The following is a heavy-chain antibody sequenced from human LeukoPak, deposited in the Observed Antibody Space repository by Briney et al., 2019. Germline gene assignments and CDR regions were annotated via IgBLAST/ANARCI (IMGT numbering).Heavy chain of an antibody. Sequence: GGSLRLSCAASEFTFSSYWMSRVRQAPGKGLEWVANIKQDGSEKYYVDSVKGRFTISRDNAKNSLYLQMNSLRAEDTAVYYCARSDYYYWGQGTLVTVSS. V-gene: IGHV3-7*03. CDR2: IKQDGSEK. CDR3: ARSDYYY. D-gene: IGHD2/OR15-2a*01. J-gene: IGHJ4*02. CDR1: EFTFSSYW.